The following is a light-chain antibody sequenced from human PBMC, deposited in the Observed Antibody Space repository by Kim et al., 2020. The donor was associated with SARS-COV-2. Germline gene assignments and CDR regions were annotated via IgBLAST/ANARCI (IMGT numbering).Light chain of an antibody. J-gene: IGKJ1*01. CDR1: QSVSSY. V-gene: IGKV3-11*01. CDR2: DAS. CDR3: QQRNNWAT. Sequence: PGEGAPLSCRASQSVSSYIAWYQHKPGQPPRLLIYDASKRATDIPARFSGSGFGTDFTLTISSLEPEDSAIYYCQQRNNWATFGQGTKVDIK.